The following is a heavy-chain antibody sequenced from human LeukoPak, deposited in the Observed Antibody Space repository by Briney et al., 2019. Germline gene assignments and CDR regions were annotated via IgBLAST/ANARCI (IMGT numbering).Heavy chain of an antibody. D-gene: IGHD3-22*01. V-gene: IGHV1-69*01. J-gene: IGHJ4*02. CDR1: GGTFSSYA. Sequence: SVKVSCKASGGTFSSYAISWVRQASGQGLEWMGGIIPIFGTANYAQKFQGRVTITADESTSTAYMELSSLRSEDTAVYYCARWGYYDSSGYFDYWGQGTLVTVSS. CDR2: IIPIFGTA. CDR3: ARWGYYDSSGYFDY.